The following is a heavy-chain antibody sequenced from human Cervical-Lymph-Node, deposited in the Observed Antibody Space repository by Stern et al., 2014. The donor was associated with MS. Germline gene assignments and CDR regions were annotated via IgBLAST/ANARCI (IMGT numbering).Heavy chain of an antibody. J-gene: IGHJ4*02. V-gene: IGHV4-31*03. CDR2: IYYSGST. CDR1: GGSISRGGYY. CDR3: ARGRNRIRPFDY. D-gene: IGHD1-14*01. Sequence: QLQLQESGPGLVKPSQTLSLTCTVSGGSISRGGYYWSWIRQHPGKGLEWIGYIYYSGSTYYNPSLKSRVTISVDTSKNQFSLKLSSVTAADTAVYYCARGRNRIRPFDYWGQGTLVTVSS.